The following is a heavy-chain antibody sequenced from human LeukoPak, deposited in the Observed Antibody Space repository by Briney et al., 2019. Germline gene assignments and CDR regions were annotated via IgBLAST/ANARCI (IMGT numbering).Heavy chain of an antibody. Sequence: GESLKISCKGSGYRFTSYWIGWVRQMPGKGLEWMGIIYPGDSDTRYSPSFQGQVTISADKSISTAYLQCSSLKASDTAMYYCARGGYSSQGSSYYFDYWGQEPWSPSPQ. CDR2: IYPGDSDT. V-gene: IGHV5-51*01. J-gene: IGHJ4*01. CDR3: ARGGYSSQGSSYYFDY. D-gene: IGHD6-13*01. CDR1: GYRFTSYW.